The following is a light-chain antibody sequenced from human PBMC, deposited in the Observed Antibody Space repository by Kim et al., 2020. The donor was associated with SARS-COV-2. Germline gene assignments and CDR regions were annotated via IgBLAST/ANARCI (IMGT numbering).Light chain of an antibody. CDR2: AYG. CDR1: NSKIAKNT. Sequence: QGFTISCSESNSKIAKNTLNWFQQFPDTAPKLLISAYGQRPSGIPDRFSGSRSGTSASLVISGLQSEDEADYYCAVWDDILSSPVFGGGTKLTVL. V-gene: IGLV1-44*01. J-gene: IGLJ3*02. CDR3: AVWDDILSSPV.